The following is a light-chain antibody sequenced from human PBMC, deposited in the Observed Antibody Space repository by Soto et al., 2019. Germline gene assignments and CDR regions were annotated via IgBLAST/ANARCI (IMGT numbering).Light chain of an antibody. V-gene: IGLV2-14*01. J-gene: IGLJ1*01. CDR3: SPYTSSSTLYV. Sequence: QSVLTQPASVSGSPGQSITISCTGTSSDVGGYNYVSWYQQHPGKAPKLMIYEVSNRPSGVSNRFSGSKSGNTASLTTSGLQAEDEADYYCSPYTSSSTLYVFGTGTKVTAL. CDR1: SSDVGGYNY. CDR2: EVS.